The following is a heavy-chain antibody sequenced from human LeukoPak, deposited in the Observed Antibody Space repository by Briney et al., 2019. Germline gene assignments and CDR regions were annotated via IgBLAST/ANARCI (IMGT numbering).Heavy chain of an antibody. CDR3: ARHRRGGVGSVDY. CDR1: GGSISSYY. D-gene: IGHD3-16*01. V-gene: IGHV4-59*08. CDR2: IYYSGST. J-gene: IGHJ4*02. Sequence: SETLSLTCTVSGGSISSYYWSWLRQPPGKGLEWIGYIYYSGSTNYNPSLKSRVTISVGTSKYQFSLKLNSVTAADTAVYYCARHRRGGVGSVDYWGQGTLVTVSS.